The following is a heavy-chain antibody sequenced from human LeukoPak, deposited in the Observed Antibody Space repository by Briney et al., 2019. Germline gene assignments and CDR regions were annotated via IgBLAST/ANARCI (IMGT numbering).Heavy chain of an antibody. Sequence: SETLSRTCTVSGGSISSYYWSWIRQPPGKGLEGIGYIYYSGSTKYNPSLKSRVSISVDTSKNQFSLKLSSVTAADTAVYYCARGAGAGYNLQPFDYWGQGTLVTVSS. CDR1: GGSISSYY. CDR2: IYYSGST. V-gene: IGHV4-59*08. D-gene: IGHD5-24*01. J-gene: IGHJ4*02. CDR3: ARGAGAGYNLQPFDY.